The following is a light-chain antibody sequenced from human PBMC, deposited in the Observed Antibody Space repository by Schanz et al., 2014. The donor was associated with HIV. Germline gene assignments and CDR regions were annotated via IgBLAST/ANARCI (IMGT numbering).Light chain of an antibody. V-gene: IGKV3-20*01. CDR1: QTVGNN. CDR3: QQYGRTPPT. J-gene: IGKJ4*01. CDR2: SAS. Sequence: EIVMTQSPGTLSASPGERATLSCRASQTVGNNLAWYQQKPGQAPRLLIYSASGRATGIPDRFSGSGSGTDFTLTISRLEPEDFAVYYCQQYGRTPPTFGGGTKVEIK.